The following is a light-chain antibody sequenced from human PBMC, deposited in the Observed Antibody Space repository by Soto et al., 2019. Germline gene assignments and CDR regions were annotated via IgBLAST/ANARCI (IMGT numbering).Light chain of an antibody. CDR2: QVS. J-gene: IGKJ1*01. CDR3: VQFSHFPRT. V-gene: IGKV2-24*01. Sequence: DTVMTKTPLSSPVTLGQPASISCRSSQSLVYSDGNTYLSWLQQRPGQPPRLLIYQVSNRFYGVPDRFSGSGAGTDFTLKISRVEADDVGVYFGVQFSHFPRTFGQGT. CDR1: QSLVYSDGNTY.